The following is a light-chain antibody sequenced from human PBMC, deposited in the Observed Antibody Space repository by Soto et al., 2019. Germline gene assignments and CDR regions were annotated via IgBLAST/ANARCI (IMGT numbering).Light chain of an antibody. CDR3: QSYDSTLGGVL. Sequence: QAVVTQPPSASGTPGQRVTISCSGSSSNIGSNYVYWYQQLPGTAPKLLMYNDDRRPSGVPDRFSGSKSGASASLAISGLRSEDEADYFCQSYDSTLGGVLFGGGTKVTV. V-gene: IGLV1-47*02. CDR1: SSNIGSNY. CDR2: NDD. J-gene: IGLJ2*01.